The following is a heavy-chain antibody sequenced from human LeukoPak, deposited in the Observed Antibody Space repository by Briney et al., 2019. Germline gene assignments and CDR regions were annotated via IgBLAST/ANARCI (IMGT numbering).Heavy chain of an antibody. CDR1: GGSISSYY. CDR3: ARVVQSTDSSGFYLPEYFQH. J-gene: IGHJ1*01. V-gene: IGHV4-59*08. D-gene: IGHD3-22*01. Sequence: SETLSLTCTVSGGSISSYYWSWIRQPPGKGLEWIGYIYYSGSTNYNPSLKSRVTLSVDTSKNQFSLKLRSVTAADTAVYYCARVVQSTDSSGFYLPEYFQHWGQGALVTVSS. CDR2: IYYSGST.